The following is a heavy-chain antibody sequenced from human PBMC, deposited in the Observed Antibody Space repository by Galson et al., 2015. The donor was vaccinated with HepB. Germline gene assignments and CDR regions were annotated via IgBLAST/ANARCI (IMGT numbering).Heavy chain of an antibody. D-gene: IGHD3-10*01. Sequence: SLRLSCAASGFTFSTYWMYWVRQAPGKGLEWVAAIKTDGGDKYYADSVKGRCTISRDNADNALYLQINSLRNEDTAVYYCAKDHITGGSFDSWGQGTLVTVSS. V-gene: IGHV3-7*03. CDR2: IKTDGGDK. J-gene: IGHJ4*02. CDR1: GFTFSTYW. CDR3: AKDHITGGSFDS.